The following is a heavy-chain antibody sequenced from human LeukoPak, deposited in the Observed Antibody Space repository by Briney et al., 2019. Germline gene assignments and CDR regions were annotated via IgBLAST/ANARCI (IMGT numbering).Heavy chain of an antibody. CDR2: IRYDGYKK. V-gene: IGHV3-30*02. D-gene: IGHD3-22*01. J-gene: IGHJ4*02. Sequence: PGGSLRLSCAASGFTLSEYSMHWVRQAPGKGLEWITFIRYDGYKKYYIDSVKGRFTTSRDNSKNTVSLQMSSLRVEDTAVYYCARNAHSFDSSGYYFHFWGQGTRVTVSS. CDR3: ARNAHSFDSSGYYFHF. CDR1: GFTLSEYS.